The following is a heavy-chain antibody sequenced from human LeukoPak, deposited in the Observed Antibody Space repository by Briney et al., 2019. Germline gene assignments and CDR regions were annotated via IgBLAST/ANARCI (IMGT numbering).Heavy chain of an antibody. CDR3: AKDRVGYYDSSGSSLLDY. V-gene: IGHV3-33*06. D-gene: IGHD3-22*01. J-gene: IGHJ4*02. Sequence: PARNLRLSSAASGFTFSSFGMDRVPQAPGQGLEWVAVTWYDGSNKDYADSVKVRFTISRDNSKNTLYLQMNSLRAEDTAVYYCAKDRVGYYDSSGSSLLDYWGQGTLVTVSS. CDR1: GFTFSSFG. CDR2: TWYDGSNK.